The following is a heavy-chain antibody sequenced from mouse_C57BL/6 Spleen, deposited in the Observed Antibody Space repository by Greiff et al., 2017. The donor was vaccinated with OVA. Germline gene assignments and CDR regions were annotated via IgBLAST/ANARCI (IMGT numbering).Heavy chain of an antibody. V-gene: IGHV1-77*01. Sequence: VQLKESGAELVKPGASVKISCKASGYTFTDYYINWVKQRPGKGLEWIGDISPRNGSTNYNEKFKGKATLTADKSSSTAYMHLCSLTSEDSAVYFCAREGFPYGYFDYWGQGTTLTVSS. J-gene: IGHJ2*01. D-gene: IGHD1-1*01. CDR2: ISPRNGST. CDR3: AREGFPYGYFDY. CDR1: GYTFTDYY.